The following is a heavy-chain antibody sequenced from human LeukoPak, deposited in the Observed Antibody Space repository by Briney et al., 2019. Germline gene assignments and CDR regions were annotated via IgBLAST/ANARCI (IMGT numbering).Heavy chain of an antibody. V-gene: IGHV1-46*01. Sequence: GASVKVSCKASGYTFTSYYMHWVRQAPGQGLEWMGIINPSGGSTSYAQKFQGRVTMTRNTSISTAYMELSSLRSEDTAVYYCARDWAYDAMIVNWFDPWGQGTLVTVSS. CDR1: GYTFTSYY. D-gene: IGHD3-22*01. J-gene: IGHJ5*02. CDR3: ARDWAYDAMIVNWFDP. CDR2: INPSGGST.